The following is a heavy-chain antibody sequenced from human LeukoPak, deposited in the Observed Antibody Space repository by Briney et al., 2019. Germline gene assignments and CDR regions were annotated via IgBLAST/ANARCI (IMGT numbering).Heavy chain of an antibody. Sequence: PGGSLRLSCAASGFTFSSYGMHWVRQAPGKGLEWVAVIWYDGSNKYYADSVKGRLTISRDNAKNSLYLPMNSLRAEDTAVYYCARDYLGATAFDIWGQGTMVTVSS. J-gene: IGHJ3*02. D-gene: IGHD1-26*01. V-gene: IGHV3-33*01. CDR1: GFTFSSYG. CDR2: IWYDGSNK. CDR3: ARDYLGATAFDI.